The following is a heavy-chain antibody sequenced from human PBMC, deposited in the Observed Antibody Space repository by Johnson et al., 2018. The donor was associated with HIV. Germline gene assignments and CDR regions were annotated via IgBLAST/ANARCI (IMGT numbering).Heavy chain of an antibody. J-gene: IGHJ3*02. CDR2: ISYDGSNK. CDR1: GFTFSSYG. Sequence: VQLVESGGGVVRPGGSLRLSCAASGFTFSSYGMHWVRQAPGKGLEWVAVISYDGSNKYYADSVKGRFTISRDNSKNTLYLQMNSLRAEDTAVYYCAKREVGAIDIWGQGTMVTVSS. D-gene: IGHD1-26*01. V-gene: IGHV3-30*18. CDR3: AKREVGAIDI.